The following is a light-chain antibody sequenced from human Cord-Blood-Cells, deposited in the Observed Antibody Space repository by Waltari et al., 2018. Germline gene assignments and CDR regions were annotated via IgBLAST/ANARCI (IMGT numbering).Light chain of an antibody. V-gene: IGKV3-11*01. CDR3: QHRSNWPT. J-gene: IGKJ4*01. CDR2: DAS. CDR1: QSVRSY. Sequence: EIVLTQSPATLSLSPGERATLSCRASQSVRSYLAWYQQKPGQAPRLLIYDASTRATGIPARFSGSGSGTDFTLTISSLEPEDFAVYYCQHRSNWPTFGGGTKVEIK.